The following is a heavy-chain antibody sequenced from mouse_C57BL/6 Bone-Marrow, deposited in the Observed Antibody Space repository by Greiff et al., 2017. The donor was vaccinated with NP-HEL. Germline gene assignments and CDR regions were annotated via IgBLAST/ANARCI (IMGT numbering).Heavy chain of an antibody. CDR3: ARKGGYDYDWFAY. D-gene: IGHD2-4*01. CDR1: GFSLTSYG. Sequence: VKLMESGPGLVQPSQSLSITCTVSGFSLTSYGVHWVRQSPGKGLEWLGVIWSGGSTDYNAAFISRLSISKDNSKSQVFFKMNSLQADDTAIYYCARKGGYDYDWFAYWGQGTLVTVSA. J-gene: IGHJ3*01. V-gene: IGHV2-2*01. CDR2: IWSGGST.